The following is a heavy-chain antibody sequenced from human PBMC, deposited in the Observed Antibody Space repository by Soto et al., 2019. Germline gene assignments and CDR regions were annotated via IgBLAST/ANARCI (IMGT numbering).Heavy chain of an antibody. V-gene: IGHV3-23*01. CDR2: ISGSGGST. CDR1: GFTFSSYA. D-gene: IGHD2-2*01. Sequence: PGGSLRLSCAATGFTFSSYAMSWVRQAPGKGLEWVSAISGSGGSTYYADSVKGRFTISRDNSKNTLYLQMNSLRAEDTAVYYCAKARNRSRLVVANWFDPWGQGTLVTVSS. CDR3: AKARNRSRLVVANWFDP. J-gene: IGHJ5*02.